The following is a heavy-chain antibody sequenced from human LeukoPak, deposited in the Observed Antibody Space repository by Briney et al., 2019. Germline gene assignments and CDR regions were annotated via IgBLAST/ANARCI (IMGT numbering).Heavy chain of an antibody. D-gene: IGHD3-9*01. CDR2: IYTGGST. Sequence: SETLSLTCTVSRGSISYYYWNWIRQFPGKGLEWIGYIYTGGSTKYNPSLKSRVTISVDTSKNQFSLKLTSVTAADTAVYYCASRNDILTGYVFDFWGQGTLVTVSS. CDR1: RGSISYYY. V-gene: IGHV4-4*09. CDR3: ASRNDILTGYVFDF. J-gene: IGHJ4*02.